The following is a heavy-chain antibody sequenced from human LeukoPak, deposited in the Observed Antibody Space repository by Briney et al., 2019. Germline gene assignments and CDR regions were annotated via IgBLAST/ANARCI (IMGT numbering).Heavy chain of an antibody. V-gene: IGHV1-69*01. Sequence: SVKVSCKASGGTFSSYAISWVRQAPGQGLEWMGGIIPIFGTANYAQKFQGRVTITADESTSTAYMELSSLRSEDTAVYYCAREVTQIFGVVIPDNWFDPWGQGTLVTVSS. CDR3: AREVTQIFGVVIPDNWFDP. CDR1: GGTFSSYA. J-gene: IGHJ5*02. CDR2: IIPIFGTA. D-gene: IGHD3-3*01.